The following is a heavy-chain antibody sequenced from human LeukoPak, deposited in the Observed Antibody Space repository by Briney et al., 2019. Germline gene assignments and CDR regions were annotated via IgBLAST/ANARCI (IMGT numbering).Heavy chain of an antibody. CDR3: ATEPIRLMDNYYYYMDV. Sequence: ASVKVSCKVSGYTLTELSMHWVRQAPGKGLEWMGGFDPEDVETIYEQKFQGTVTMTEDKFRDTAYMGLSSLRSEDTAVYYCATEPIRLMDNYYYYMDVWGKGTTVTVSS. CDR1: GYTLTELS. CDR2: FDPEDVET. V-gene: IGHV1-24*01. J-gene: IGHJ6*03. D-gene: IGHD2-2*03.